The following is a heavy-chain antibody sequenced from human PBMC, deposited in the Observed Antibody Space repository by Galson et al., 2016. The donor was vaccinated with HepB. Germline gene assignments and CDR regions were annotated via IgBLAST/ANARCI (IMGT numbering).Heavy chain of an antibody. CDR3: ARGKSLWTMPWNYGLDV. J-gene: IGHJ6*04. V-gene: IGHV3-13*01. CDR2: IGTAGDT. Sequence: SLRLSCAASGFIFSTHDLHWVRQVTGKGLEWVSGIGTAGDTYYADPVKGRFTISRENGKNSVYLQMNSLNAGDTAVYYCARGKSLWTMPWNYGLDVWGKGTTVTVSS. CDR1: GFIFSTHD. D-gene: IGHD2-2*01.